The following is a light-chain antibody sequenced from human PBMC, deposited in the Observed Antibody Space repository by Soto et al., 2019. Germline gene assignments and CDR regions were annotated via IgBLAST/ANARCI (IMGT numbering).Light chain of an antibody. CDR2: DVS. CDR3: QQRSNWPRFP. V-gene: IGKV3-11*01. CDR1: QSVSSY. Sequence: EIVLTQSPATLSLSPGERATLSCRASQSVSSYLAWYQQKPGQAPRLLIYDVSNRATGIPARFSGSGSGTGFTLPISSLEPEDFAVYYCQQRSNWPRFPFGPGTKVDIK. J-gene: IGKJ3*01.